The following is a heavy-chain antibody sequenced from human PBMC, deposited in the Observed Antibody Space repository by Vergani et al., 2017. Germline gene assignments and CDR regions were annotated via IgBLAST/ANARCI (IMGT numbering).Heavy chain of an antibody. Sequence: QLQLQESGPGLVKPSATLSLTCSVSGASIRSSNYYWGWIRQPPGKGLEWIASIYYSGSTNYNPSLKSRVTISVDTSKNQFSLKLSSVTAADTAVYYCARVASSYQVDYWGQGTLVTVSS. J-gene: IGHJ4*02. V-gene: IGHV4-39*07. CDR2: IYYSGST. D-gene: IGHD1-26*01. CDR1: GASIRSSNYY. CDR3: ARVASSYQVDY.